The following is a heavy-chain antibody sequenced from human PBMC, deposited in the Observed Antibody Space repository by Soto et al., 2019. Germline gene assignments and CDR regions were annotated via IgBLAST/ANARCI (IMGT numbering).Heavy chain of an antibody. Sequence: GESLKISCKGSGYSFTSYWIGWVRQMPGKGLEWMGIIYPGDSDTSYSPSFQGQVTISADKSISTAYLQWSSLKASDTAMYYCARSITMTYYYYGMDVWGQGTTVTVSS. CDR1: GYSFTSYW. V-gene: IGHV5-51*01. J-gene: IGHJ6*02. CDR3: ARSITMTYYYYGMDV. CDR2: IYPGDSDT. D-gene: IGHD3-22*01.